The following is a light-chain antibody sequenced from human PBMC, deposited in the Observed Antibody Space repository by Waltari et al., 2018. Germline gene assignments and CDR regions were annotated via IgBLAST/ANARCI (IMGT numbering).Light chain of an antibody. V-gene: IGKV1-39*01. J-gene: IGKJ4*01. Sequence: DIQMTQSPSSLSASVGDRVTITCQASHSITTYLNWYQQKPGKAPNLLIYAASSLQSGVPSRFSGSGSGTEFTLTISSLRPEDFATYYCQQTNTVPLTFGGGTKVEIK. CDR1: HSITTY. CDR2: AAS. CDR3: QQTNTVPLT.